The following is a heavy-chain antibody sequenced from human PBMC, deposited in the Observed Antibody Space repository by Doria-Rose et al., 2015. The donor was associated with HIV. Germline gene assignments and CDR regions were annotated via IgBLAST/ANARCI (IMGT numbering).Heavy chain of an antibody. J-gene: IGHJ4*02. V-gene: IGHV1-3*01. D-gene: IGHD6-25*01. CDR2: LNVGNGDT. CDR3: ARIHSLSSGSLGH. Sequence: QVQLQESGDEGKKPGASVTGCCKTSGYSFSAYAIHWVRQAPGQGLERLGWLNVGNGDTRYSRKVQDRVTITSATSANTGYMALSSLSSEDTAVYYCARIHSLSSGSLGHWGQGTLVIVSS. CDR1: GYSFSAYA.